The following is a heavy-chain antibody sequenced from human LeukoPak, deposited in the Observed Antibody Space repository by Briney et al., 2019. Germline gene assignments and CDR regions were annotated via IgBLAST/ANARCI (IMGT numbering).Heavy chain of an antibody. CDR2: ISSSGST. CDR3: ARAGAFGEYHYYYYMDV. Sequence: SETLSLTCSVSGDSITYFYWSWIRQAAGKGLEWIGRISSSGSTDYNASLKSRVTMSVDTSKNQFSLKLNSVTAADTAVYYCARAGAFGEYHYYYYMDVWGKGTTVTISS. CDR1: GDSITYFY. D-gene: IGHD3-10*01. V-gene: IGHV4-4*07. J-gene: IGHJ6*03.